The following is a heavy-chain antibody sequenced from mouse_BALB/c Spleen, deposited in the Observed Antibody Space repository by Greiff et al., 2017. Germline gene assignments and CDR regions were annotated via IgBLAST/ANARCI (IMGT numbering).Heavy chain of an antibody. CDR1: GFSLTSYG. Sequence: QVHVKQSGPGLVQPSQSLSITCTVSGFSLTSYGVHWVRQSPGKGLEWLGVIWSGGSTDYNAAFISRLSISKDNSKSQVFFKMNSLQANDTAIYYCARNDGYYWYFDVWGAGTTVTVSS. V-gene: IGHV2-2*02. CDR2: IWSGGST. CDR3: ARNDGYYWYFDV. J-gene: IGHJ1*01. D-gene: IGHD2-3*01.